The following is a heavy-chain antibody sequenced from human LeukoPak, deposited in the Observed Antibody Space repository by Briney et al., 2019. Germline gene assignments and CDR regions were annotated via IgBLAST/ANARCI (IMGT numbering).Heavy chain of an antibody. CDR2: IIPIFGTA. CDR3: ARGENYDISGYYVPTYDY. J-gene: IGHJ4*02. D-gene: IGHD3-22*01. Sequence: SVKVSCKTSGGTFSSFAISWVRQAPGQGLEWMGGIIPIFGTANYAQKFQGRVTITTDESTSTAYMDLSSLRSEDTAVYYCARGENYDISGYYVPTYDYWCQGTLVTVSS. CDR1: GGTFSSFA. V-gene: IGHV1-69*05.